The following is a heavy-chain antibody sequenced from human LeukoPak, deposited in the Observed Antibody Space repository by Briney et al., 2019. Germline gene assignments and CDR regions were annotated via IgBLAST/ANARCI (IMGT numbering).Heavy chain of an antibody. V-gene: IGHV3-11*04. J-gene: IGHJ4*02. Sequence: GGSLRLSCAASGFTFSDYYMSWIRQAPGKGLEWVSYISSSSSTIYYADSVKGRFTISRDNAKNSLYLQMNSLRAEDTAVYYCASYRRNSGSSPFDYWGQGTLVTVSS. D-gene: IGHD1-26*01. CDR1: GFTFSDYY. CDR3: ASYRRNSGSSPFDY. CDR2: ISSSSSTI.